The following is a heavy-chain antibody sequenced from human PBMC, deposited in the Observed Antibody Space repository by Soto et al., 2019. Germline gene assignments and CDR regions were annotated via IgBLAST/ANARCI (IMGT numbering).Heavy chain of an antibody. D-gene: IGHD2-2*01. V-gene: IGHV1-8*01. CDR1: GYTFTSYD. Sequence: GGSVKVSCKASGYTFTSYDINWVRQATGQGLEWMGWMNPNSGNTGYAQKFQGRVTMTRNTSISTAYMELSSLRSEDTAVYYCARVNRVLVTAAIGSYYMDVLGNGTTVTVS. CDR3: ARVNRVLVTAAIGSYYMDV. CDR2: MNPNSGNT. J-gene: IGHJ6*03.